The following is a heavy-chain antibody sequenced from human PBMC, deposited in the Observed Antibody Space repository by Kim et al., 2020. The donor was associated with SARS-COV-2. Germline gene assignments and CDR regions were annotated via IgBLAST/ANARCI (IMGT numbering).Heavy chain of an antibody. CDR3: ARDLNILTDTSSNYYFDY. CDR1: GFTFSSYG. D-gene: IGHD3-9*01. V-gene: IGHV3-33*05. Sequence: GGSLRLSCAASGFTFSSYGMHWVRQAPGKGLEWVAVISYDGSNKYYADSVKGRFTISRDNSKNTLYLQMNSLRAEDTAVYYCARDLNILTDTSSNYYFDYWGQGTLVTVSS. CDR2: ISYDGSNK. J-gene: IGHJ4*02.